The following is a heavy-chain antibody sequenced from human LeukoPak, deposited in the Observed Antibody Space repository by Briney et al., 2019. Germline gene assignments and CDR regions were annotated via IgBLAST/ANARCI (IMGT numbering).Heavy chain of an antibody. CDR2: MHYSGSA. CDR3: AVYYYVSSGYSNWFDP. Sequence: SETLSLTCTVSGGSISSSNYYWGWIRQPPGEGLEWIGYMHYSGSAYYNPSLKSRLIISVGTSKNQFSLKLSSVTAADTAMYYCAVYYYVSSGYSNWFDPWGQGTLVTVSS. CDR1: GGSISSSNYY. V-gene: IGHV4-39*01. D-gene: IGHD3-22*01. J-gene: IGHJ5*02.